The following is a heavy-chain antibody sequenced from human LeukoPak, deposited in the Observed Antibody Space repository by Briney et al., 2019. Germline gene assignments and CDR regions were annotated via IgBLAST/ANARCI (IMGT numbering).Heavy chain of an antibody. CDR1: GGTFSSYA. CDR3: ARIFGAAGVDY. J-gene: IGHJ4*02. V-gene: IGHV1-69*13. CDR2: IIPIFGTA. Sequence: SVKVSCKPSGGTFSSYAISCVRQAPGQGLEWMGGIIPIFGTANYAQKLQRRVTITADESTSTAYMELSSLGSEDTAVYYCARIFGAAGVDYWGQGTLVTVSS. D-gene: IGHD3-3*01.